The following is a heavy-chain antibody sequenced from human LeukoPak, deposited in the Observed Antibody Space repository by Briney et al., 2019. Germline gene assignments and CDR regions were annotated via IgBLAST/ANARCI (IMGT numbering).Heavy chain of an antibody. CDR3: ARGGEMATISDY. D-gene: IGHD5-24*01. CDR1: GYTFTSYY. Sequence: ASVKLSCNASGYTFTSYYMHWVRQAPGQGLEWMGIINPSGGSTSYAQKFQGRVTMTREMSTSTVYMELSSLRSEDTAVYYCARGGEMATISDYWGQGTLVTVS. V-gene: IGHV1-46*01. J-gene: IGHJ4*02. CDR2: INPSGGST.